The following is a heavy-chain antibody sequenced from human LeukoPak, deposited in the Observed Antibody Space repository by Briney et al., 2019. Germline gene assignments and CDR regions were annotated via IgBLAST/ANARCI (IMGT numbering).Heavy chain of an antibody. Sequence: ASVKVSCKASGYTFTSYGISWVRQAPGQGLEWMGWISAYNGNTNYAQKFQGWVTMTRDTSISTAYMELSRLRSDDTAVYYCARDLAGDSPGWGQGTLVTVSS. CDR2: ISAYNGNT. V-gene: IGHV1-18*01. J-gene: IGHJ4*02. CDR3: ARDLAGDSPG. D-gene: IGHD3-22*01. CDR1: GYTFTSYG.